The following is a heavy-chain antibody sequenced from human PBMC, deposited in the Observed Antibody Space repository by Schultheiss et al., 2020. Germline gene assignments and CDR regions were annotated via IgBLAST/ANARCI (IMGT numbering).Heavy chain of an antibody. J-gene: IGHJ4*02. V-gene: IGHV3-48*01. CDR2: ISSSSSTI. D-gene: IGHD5-24*01. CDR3: ARGSWGGGRDGYNSLPGY. CDR1: GFSFSSYS. Sequence: GGSLRLSCAASGFSFSSYSMNWVRQAPGKGLEWVSYISSSSSTIYYADSVKGRFTISRDNAKNSLYLQMNSLRAEDTAVYYCARGSWGGGRDGYNSLPGYWGQGTLVTVSS.